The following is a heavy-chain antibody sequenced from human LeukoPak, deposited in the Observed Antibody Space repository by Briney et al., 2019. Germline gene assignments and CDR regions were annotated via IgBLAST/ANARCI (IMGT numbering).Heavy chain of an antibody. Sequence: PGGSLRLSCAASGFTFSDYYMSWIRQAPGKGLEWVSYISSSGSTIYYADSVKGRFTISRDNAKNSLYLQMNSLRAEDTAVYYCGYYDSSDYYDNDYWGQGTLVTVSS. CDR2: ISSSGSTI. D-gene: IGHD3-22*01. J-gene: IGHJ4*02. V-gene: IGHV3-11*01. CDR1: GFTFSDYY. CDR3: GYYDSSDYYDNDY.